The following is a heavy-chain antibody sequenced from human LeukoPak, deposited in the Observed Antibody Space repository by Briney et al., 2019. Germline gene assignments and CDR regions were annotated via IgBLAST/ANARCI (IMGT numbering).Heavy chain of an antibody. Sequence: SETLSLTCTVSGGSISSSSYYWGWIRQPPGKGLEWIGSIYYSGSTYYNPSLKSRVTISVDTSKNQFSLKLSSVTAADTAVYYCARLTGGPYCYDSSGYDDYYGMDVWGQGTTVTVSS. D-gene: IGHD3-22*01. CDR2: IYYSGST. CDR1: GGSISSSSYY. CDR3: ARLTGGPYCYDSSGYDDYYGMDV. J-gene: IGHJ6*02. V-gene: IGHV4-39*01.